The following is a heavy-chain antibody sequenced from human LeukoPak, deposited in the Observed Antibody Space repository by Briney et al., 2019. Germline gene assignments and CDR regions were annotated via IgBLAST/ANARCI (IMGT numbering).Heavy chain of an antibody. D-gene: IGHD3-22*01. CDR2: INSDGSST. Sequence: GGSLRLSCAASGFTFSSYWMHWVRQAPGKGLVWVSRINSDGSSTIYAHSVKGRFTISRDNAKNTLYLQMNSLRAEDTAVYYCAKKFYYDSSGYLTFDYWGQGTLVTVSS. CDR3: AKKFYYDSSGYLTFDY. J-gene: IGHJ4*02. V-gene: IGHV3-74*01. CDR1: GFTFSSYW.